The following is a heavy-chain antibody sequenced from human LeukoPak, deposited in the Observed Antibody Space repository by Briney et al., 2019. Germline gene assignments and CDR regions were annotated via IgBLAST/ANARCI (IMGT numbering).Heavy chain of an antibody. V-gene: IGHV3-7*01. CDR1: GFTFSSYW. J-gene: IGHJ6*02. D-gene: IGHD2-15*01. CDR3: VKDLGSAITSALALDV. Sequence: GGSLRLSCAASGFTFSSYWMTWVRQAPGKGLEWVANIKQDGSEKYYVDSVKGRFTISRDNSKNTLYLQMNSLRAEDTAVYYCVKDLGSAITSALALDVWGQGTTVTVSS. CDR2: IKQDGSEK.